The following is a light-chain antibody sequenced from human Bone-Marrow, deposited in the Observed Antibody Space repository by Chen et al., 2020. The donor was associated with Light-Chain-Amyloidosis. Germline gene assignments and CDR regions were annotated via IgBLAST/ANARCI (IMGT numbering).Light chain of an antibody. CDR2: RDT. CDR3: QSADSSGTYEVI. J-gene: IGLJ2*01. Sequence: SDELIQSPSVSGSPGQTAMITCSGDDLPTKYAYWYQQKPGQAPVLVIHRDTERPSGISERFSGASSGTTATLTISGVQAEDEADYHCQSADSSGTYEVIFGGGTKLTVL. CDR1: DLPTKY. V-gene: IGLV3-25*03.